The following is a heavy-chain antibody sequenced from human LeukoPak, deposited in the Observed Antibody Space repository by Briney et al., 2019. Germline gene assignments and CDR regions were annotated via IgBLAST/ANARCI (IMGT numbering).Heavy chain of an antibody. V-gene: IGHV3-7*03. CDR1: GFTFSSYW. CDR2: IKQDGSEK. Sequence: GGSLRLSCAASGFTFSSYWMSWVRQAPGKGLEWVANIKQDGSEKYYVDSVKGRFTISRDNARNSLYLQMDSLGAEDTAVYYCARARGSYSFDYWGQGTLVTVSS. CDR3: ARARGSYSFDY. D-gene: IGHD3-10*01. J-gene: IGHJ4*02.